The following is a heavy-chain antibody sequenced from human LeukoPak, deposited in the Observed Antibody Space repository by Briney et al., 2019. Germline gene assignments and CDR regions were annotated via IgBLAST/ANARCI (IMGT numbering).Heavy chain of an antibody. Sequence: GGSLRLSCAASGFTFSTFWMSWVRQAPGKGLECVANIKQDGSENYYVDTVKGRFTISRDNAKNSLFLQMNSLGAEDTAVYYCAREGMISVAGNPLDYWGQGTLVTVSS. D-gene: IGHD6-19*01. CDR2: IKQDGSEN. V-gene: IGHV3-7*01. CDR1: GFTFSTFW. J-gene: IGHJ4*02. CDR3: AREGMISVAGNPLDY.